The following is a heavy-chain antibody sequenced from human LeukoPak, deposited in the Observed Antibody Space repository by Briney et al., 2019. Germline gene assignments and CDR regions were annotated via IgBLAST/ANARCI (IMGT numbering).Heavy chain of an antibody. CDR3: AREHSYGSWVFEF. Sequence: ASVKVSCKASGYTFTGYYMDWVRQAPGQGLEWMGWINPNSGDTNYAQKFQGRVTMTRDTSISTAYMELSRLRSDDTAVYYCAREHSYGSWVFEFWGQGTLVTVSS. CDR1: GYTFTGYY. V-gene: IGHV1-2*02. J-gene: IGHJ4*02. D-gene: IGHD5-18*01. CDR2: INPNSGDT.